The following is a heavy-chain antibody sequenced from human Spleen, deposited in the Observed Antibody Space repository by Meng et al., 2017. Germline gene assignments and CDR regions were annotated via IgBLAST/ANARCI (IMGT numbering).Heavy chain of an antibody. CDR1: GFTFDDYA. D-gene: IGHD4-17*01. CDR2: ISWNSGSI. Sequence: GESLKISCAASGFTFDDYAMHWVRQAPGKGLEWVSGISWNSGSIGYADSVKGRFTISRDNAKNSLYLQMNSLRAEDTALYYCAKDLTTVTMSEWGQGTLVTVSS. V-gene: IGHV3-9*01. CDR3: AKDLTTVTMSE. J-gene: IGHJ4*02.